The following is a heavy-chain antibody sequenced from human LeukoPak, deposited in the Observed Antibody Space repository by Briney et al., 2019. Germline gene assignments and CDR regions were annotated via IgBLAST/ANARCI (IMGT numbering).Heavy chain of an antibody. CDR2: INPSGGST. J-gene: IGHJ4*02. Sequence: ASVKVSCKASGYTFTNYGFSWVRQAPGQGLEWMGIINPSGGSTSYAQKFQGRVTMTRDTSTSTVYMELSSLRSEDTAVYYCAVALFRFGEFQFDYWGQGTLVTVSS. V-gene: IGHV1-46*01. D-gene: IGHD3-10*01. CDR3: AVALFRFGEFQFDY. CDR1: GYTFTNYG.